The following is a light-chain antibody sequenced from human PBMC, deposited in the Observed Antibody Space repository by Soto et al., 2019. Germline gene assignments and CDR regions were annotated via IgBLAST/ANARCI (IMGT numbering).Light chain of an antibody. CDR3: QHYAGPPPWT. V-gene: IGKV3-20*01. CDR1: QSVGSTY. Sequence: EIVLTQSPGTLSLSAGERATLSCWASQSVGSTYLAWYQQKPGQAPRLLIYGASNRATGIPDRFSGSGSGTDFTLTISSLEAEDFAVYYCQHYAGPPPWTFGQGTRVEIK. J-gene: IGKJ1*01. CDR2: GAS.